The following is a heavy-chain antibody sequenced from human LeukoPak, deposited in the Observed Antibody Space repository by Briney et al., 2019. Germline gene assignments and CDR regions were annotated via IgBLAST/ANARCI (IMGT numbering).Heavy chain of an antibody. D-gene: IGHD3-9*01. V-gene: IGHV1-18*01. CDR1: GYTFTSYG. Sequence: ASVKVSCKASGYTFTSYGISWVRQAPGQGLEWMGWISAYNGNTNYAQKLQGRVTMTTDTSTSTAYMELRSLRSDDTAVCYCARLYDILTGYYTQPGLSSLDYWGQGTLVTVSS. CDR3: ARLYDILTGYYTQPGLSSLDY. J-gene: IGHJ4*02. CDR2: ISAYNGNT.